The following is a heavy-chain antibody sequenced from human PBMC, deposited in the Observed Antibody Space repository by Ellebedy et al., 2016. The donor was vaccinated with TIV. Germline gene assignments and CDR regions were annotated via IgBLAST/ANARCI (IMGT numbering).Heavy chain of an antibody. CDR2: IQQDGSDT. CDR1: GFTFSSHW. J-gene: IGHJ4*02. CDR3: ARRSSGYCSSTSCTTDFDY. D-gene: IGHD2-2*03. Sequence: GESLKISXAVSGFTFSSHWMNWVRQAPGKGLEWVANIQQDGSDTNYVDSVKGRFTISRDNAKNSLYLQMNSLRAEDTAVYYCARRSSGYCSSTSCTTDFDYWGQGTLVTVSS. V-gene: IGHV3-7*01.